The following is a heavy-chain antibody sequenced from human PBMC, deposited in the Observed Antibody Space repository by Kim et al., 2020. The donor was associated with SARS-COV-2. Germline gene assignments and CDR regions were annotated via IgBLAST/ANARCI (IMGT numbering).Heavy chain of an antibody. J-gene: IGHJ4*02. D-gene: IGHD3-10*01. CDR3: AALDSVQVPGGI. Sequence: HYVDSGKGRFTRSRDNAKNSLYLQMNSLRTEDTAIYYCAALDSVQVPGGIWGQGTLVTVSS. V-gene: IGHV3-7*01.